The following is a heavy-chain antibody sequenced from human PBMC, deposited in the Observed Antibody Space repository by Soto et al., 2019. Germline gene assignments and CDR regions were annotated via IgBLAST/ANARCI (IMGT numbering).Heavy chain of an antibody. J-gene: IGHJ3*02. V-gene: IGHV6-1*01. Sequence: SQTLSLTCAISGDSVSSNSAAWNWIRQSPSRGLEWLGRTYYRSKWYNDYAVSVKSRITINPDTSKNQFSLQLNSVTPEDTAVYYCARFQLLRFLEWPTRDDAFDIWGQGTMVTVSS. CDR3: ARFQLLRFLEWPTRDDAFDI. CDR2: TYYRSKWYN. D-gene: IGHD3-3*01. CDR1: GDSVSSNSAA.